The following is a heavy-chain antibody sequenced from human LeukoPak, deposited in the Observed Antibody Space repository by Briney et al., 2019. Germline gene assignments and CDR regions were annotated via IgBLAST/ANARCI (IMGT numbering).Heavy chain of an antibody. CDR2: ISSSSSTI. CDR3: ASPASGY. V-gene: IGHV3-48*04. J-gene: IGHJ4*02. Sequence: PGGSLRLSCAASGFTFSSYSMNWVRQAPGKGLEWVSYISSSSSTIYYADSVMGRFTISRDSAHNSLYLQMNRLRVDDTAVYYCASPASGYWGQGTLVTVSS. CDR1: GFTFSSYS.